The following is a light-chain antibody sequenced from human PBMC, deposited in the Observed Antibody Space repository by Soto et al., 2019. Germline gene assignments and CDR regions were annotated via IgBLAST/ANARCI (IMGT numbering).Light chain of an antibody. CDR3: TSYTSSSTGV. CDR1: SSDIGGYDS. Sequence: QSALTQPASVSGSPGQSITISCTGTSSDIGGYDSVSWYQQHPGKTPKLLIFDVSNRPSGVSHRFSGSKSGNTASLTISGLQAEDEADYYCTSYTSSSTGVFGTGTKVTVL. V-gene: IGLV2-14*03. CDR2: DVS. J-gene: IGLJ1*01.